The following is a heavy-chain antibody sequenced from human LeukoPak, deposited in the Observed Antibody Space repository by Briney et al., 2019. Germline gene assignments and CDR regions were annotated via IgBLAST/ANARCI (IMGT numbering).Heavy chain of an antibody. D-gene: IGHD2-2*02. CDR3: ARQYCSSTSCYRYFDY. CDR2: IKQDGSEK. V-gene: IGHV3-7*01. CDR1: GFTFSSYW. Sequence: GGSLRLSCAASGFTFSSYWMSWVRQAPGKGLEWEANIKQDGSEKYYVDSVKGRFTISRDNAKNSLYLQMNSLRAEDTAVYYCARQYCSSTSCYRYFDYWGQGTLVTVSS. J-gene: IGHJ4*02.